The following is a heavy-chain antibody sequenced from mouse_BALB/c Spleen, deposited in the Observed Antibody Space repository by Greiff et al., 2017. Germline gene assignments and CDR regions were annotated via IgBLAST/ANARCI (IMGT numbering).Heavy chain of an antibody. CDR1: GYTFTDYE. D-gene: IGHD2-3*01. V-gene: IGHV1-15*01. Sequence: VQLQESGAELVRPGASVTLSCKASGYTFTDYEMHWVKQTPVHGLEWIGAIDPETGGTAYNQKFKGKATLTADKSSSTAYMELRSLTSEDSAVYYCTMPLDGYYLFAYWGQGTLVTVSA. J-gene: IGHJ3*01. CDR3: TMPLDGYYLFAY. CDR2: IDPETGGT.